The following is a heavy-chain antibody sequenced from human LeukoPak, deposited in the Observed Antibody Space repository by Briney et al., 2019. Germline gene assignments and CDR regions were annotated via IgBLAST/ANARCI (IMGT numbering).Heavy chain of an antibody. V-gene: IGHV3-23*01. J-gene: IGHJ3*02. Sequence: GGSLRLSCAASGFTFSSYAMSWVRQPPGKGLEWVSAISGSGGSTYYADSVKGRFTISRDNSKNTLYLHMNSLRAEATAVYYCAKGNWGIRFLGWPYAFDIWGQGTMVTVSS. D-gene: IGHD3-3*01. CDR1: GFTFSSYA. CDR3: AKGNWGIRFLGWPYAFDI. CDR2: ISGSGGST.